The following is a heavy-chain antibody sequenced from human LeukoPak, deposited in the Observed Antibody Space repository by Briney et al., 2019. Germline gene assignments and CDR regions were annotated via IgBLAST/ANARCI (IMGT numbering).Heavy chain of an antibody. Sequence: GGSLRLSCSASGFTFSSYAVHWVRQAPGKGLEYVSAISSNGGSTYYADSVKGRFTISRDNSKNTLYLQMSSLRAEDTAVYYCVEAPASYGTQGHFDYWGQGTLVTVSS. CDR1: GFTFSSYA. V-gene: IGHV3-64D*06. D-gene: IGHD4-17*01. CDR3: VEAPASYGTQGHFDY. CDR2: ISSNGGST. J-gene: IGHJ4*02.